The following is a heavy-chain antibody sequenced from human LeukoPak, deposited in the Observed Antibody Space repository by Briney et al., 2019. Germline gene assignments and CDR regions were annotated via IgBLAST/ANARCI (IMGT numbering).Heavy chain of an antibody. J-gene: IGHJ6*02. CDR1: EFTFSSYA. CDR2: ISYDGSNK. CDR3: ARDPKKLYYYYGMDV. Sequence: GRSLRLSCAASEFTFSSYAMHWVRQAPGKGLEWVAVISYDGSNKYYADSVKGRFTISRDNSKNTLYLQMNSLRAEDTAVYYCARDPKKLYYYYGMDVWGQGTTVTVSS. V-gene: IGHV3-30-3*01. D-gene: IGHD1-1*01.